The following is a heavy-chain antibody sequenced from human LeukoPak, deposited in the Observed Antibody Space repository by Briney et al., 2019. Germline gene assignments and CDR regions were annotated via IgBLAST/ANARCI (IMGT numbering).Heavy chain of an antibody. CDR3: ARDGLSGSYYNWFDP. J-gene: IGHJ5*02. CDR1: GFSFSTYN. CDR2: ITTSSTYI. D-gene: IGHD3-10*01. V-gene: IGHV3-21*04. Sequence: GGSLRLSCAASGFSFSTYNMNWVRQAPGKGLEWVSSITTSSTYIYYADSVKGRFTISRDNAKNSLYLQMNSLRAEDTAVYYCARDGLSGSYYNWFDPWGQGTLVTVSS.